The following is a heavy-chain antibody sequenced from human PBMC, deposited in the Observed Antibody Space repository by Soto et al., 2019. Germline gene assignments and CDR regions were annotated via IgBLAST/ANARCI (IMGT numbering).Heavy chain of an antibody. D-gene: IGHD6-19*01. J-gene: IGHJ5*02. V-gene: IGHV4-39*01. Sequence: SETLSFTCSVSGGSINSSSYFWGWVRQPPGKGLEWIGSIYYSGSTYYNPSLRSRVTISVDTSKNQFSLKLSSVTAADTAVFYCARHYSSGSRNWFDPWGQGTLVTVSS. CDR3: ARHYSSGSRNWFDP. CDR1: GGSINSSSYF. CDR2: IYYSGST.